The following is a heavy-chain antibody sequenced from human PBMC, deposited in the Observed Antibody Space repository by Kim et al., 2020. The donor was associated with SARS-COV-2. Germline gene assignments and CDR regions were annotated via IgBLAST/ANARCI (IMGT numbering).Heavy chain of an antibody. Sequence: GGSLRLSCAASGFTFSSYWMSWVRQAPGKGLEWVANIKQDGSEKYYVDSVKGRFTISRDNAKNSLYLQMNSLRAEDTAVYYCARVEEEIQLWLLVYWGQGTLVTVSS. CDR2: IKQDGSEK. V-gene: IGHV3-7*01. J-gene: IGHJ4*02. CDR1: GFTFSSYW. D-gene: IGHD5-18*01. CDR3: ARVEEEIQLWLLVY.